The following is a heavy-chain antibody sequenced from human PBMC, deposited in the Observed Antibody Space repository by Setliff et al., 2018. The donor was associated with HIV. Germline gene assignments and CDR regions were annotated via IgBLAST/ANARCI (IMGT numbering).Heavy chain of an antibody. CDR2: IFYSETVYYGGRT. D-gene: IGHD6-19*01. J-gene: IGHJ4*02. Sequence: SETLSLTCTVSGDSISSNNYYWVWIRQPPGKGPEWIGSIFYSETVYYGGRTYYSPSLKSRVTISVDTSKNQFSLKLSSVTAADTAVYYWASTGYSSGWSFDYWGQGTLVTVSS. CDR3: ASTGYSSGWSFDY. V-gene: IGHV4-39*07. CDR1: GDSISSNNYY.